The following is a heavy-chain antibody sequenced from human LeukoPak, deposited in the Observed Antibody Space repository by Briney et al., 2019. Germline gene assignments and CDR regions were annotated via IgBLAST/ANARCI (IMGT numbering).Heavy chain of an antibody. Sequence: ASVKVSCKASGYTFTSYGISWVRQAPGQGLEWMGWISVYNGNTNYAQNFQGRLIMTTDTSTSTAYMELRSLRSDDTAVYYCARGGSMTTVTTVDYWGQGTLVTVSS. CDR1: GYTFTSYG. J-gene: IGHJ4*02. CDR3: ARGGSMTTVTTVDY. D-gene: IGHD4-17*01. CDR2: ISVYNGNT. V-gene: IGHV1-18*01.